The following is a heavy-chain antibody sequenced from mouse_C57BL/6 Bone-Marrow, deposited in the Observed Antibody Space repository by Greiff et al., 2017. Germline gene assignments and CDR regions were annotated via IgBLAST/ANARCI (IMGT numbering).Heavy chain of an antibody. D-gene: IGHD1-1*01. Sequence: VQLKQSGAELVQPGASVKLSCPASGFNIKDYYLHWVKQRTEQGLEWIGRIDPAAGETQYDPKFQDKATLTADTSANTAYLQLSSLTSEYTSVSYCTRSLIYYGTNYWGQGTTLTVSS. V-gene: IGHV14-2*01. CDR3: TRSLIYYGTNY. CDR2: IDPAAGET. J-gene: IGHJ2*01. CDR1: GFNIKDYY.